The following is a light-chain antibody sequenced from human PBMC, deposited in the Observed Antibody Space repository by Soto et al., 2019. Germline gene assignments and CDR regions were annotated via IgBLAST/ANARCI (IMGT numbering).Light chain of an antibody. CDR3: QQRSNWPLT. J-gene: IGKJ4*01. V-gene: IGKV3-11*01. Sequence: EIVLTQPPATLSLSPGERATLSCRASQSVSSLLAWYQQKSGQPPRLLVSDASKRATGVPARFSGSGSGTDFTLIISSLEPEDFAIYYCQQRSNWPLTFGAGTKVEIK. CDR2: DAS. CDR1: QSVSSL.